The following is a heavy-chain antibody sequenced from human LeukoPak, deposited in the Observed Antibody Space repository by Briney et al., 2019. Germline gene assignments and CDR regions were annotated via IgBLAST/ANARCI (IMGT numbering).Heavy chain of an antibody. CDR3: ARGRSGSYFDS. Sequence: GSLRLSFAASGFTFSTYDMHWVRQATGKGLEWVSAISTTDDTYYPGSVKGRFTISRENAKSSLYLQMNSLRAEDTAVYYCARGRSGSYFDSWGQGTLVAVSS. CDR2: ISTTDDT. D-gene: IGHD1-26*01. V-gene: IGHV3-13*04. CDR1: GFTFSTYD. J-gene: IGHJ4*02.